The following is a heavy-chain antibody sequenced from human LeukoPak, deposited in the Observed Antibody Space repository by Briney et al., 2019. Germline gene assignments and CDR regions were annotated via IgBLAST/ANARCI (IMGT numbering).Heavy chain of an antibody. CDR2: ISAYNGNT. Sequence: GASVKVSCKASGYTFTSYGISWVRQAPGQGLEWMGWISAYNGNTNYAQKLQGRVTMTTDTSTSTAYMELRSLRSDDTAVYYCARAMSRGIAAHWFDPWGQGTPVTVSS. CDR3: ARAMSRGIAAHWFDP. D-gene: IGHD6-13*01. V-gene: IGHV1-18*01. CDR1: GYTFTSYG. J-gene: IGHJ5*02.